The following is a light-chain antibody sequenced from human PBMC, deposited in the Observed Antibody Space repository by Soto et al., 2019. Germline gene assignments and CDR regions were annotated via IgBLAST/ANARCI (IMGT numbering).Light chain of an antibody. Sequence: EIVMTQSPATLSVSPGERATLSCRASQSVSSNLAWYQQKPGQAPRLLIYGASTRATGIPARFSGSGSGTEFPLTISSLQSEDFAVYYCQQYNNWGTFGQGNKVVIK. CDR2: GAS. J-gene: IGKJ1*01. CDR3: QQYNNWGT. V-gene: IGKV3-15*01. CDR1: QSVSSN.